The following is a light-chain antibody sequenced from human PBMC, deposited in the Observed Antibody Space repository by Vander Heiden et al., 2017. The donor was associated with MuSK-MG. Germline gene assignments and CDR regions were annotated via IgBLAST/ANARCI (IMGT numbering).Light chain of an antibody. Sequence: DIQMTQSPSSLSASVGDRVTITCRASQSISSYLNWYQQKPGKAPKLLIYAASSLQSGVPSTFSGSGSGTDFTLTISRLQPEDFATYYCHQRDSTGVAFGQGTKVEIK. CDR2: AAS. J-gene: IGKJ1*01. CDR1: QSISSY. V-gene: IGKV1-39*01. CDR3: HQRDSTGVA.